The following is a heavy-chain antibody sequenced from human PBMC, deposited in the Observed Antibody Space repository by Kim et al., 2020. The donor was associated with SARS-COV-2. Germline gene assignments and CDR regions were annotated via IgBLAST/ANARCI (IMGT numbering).Heavy chain of an antibody. CDR3: ANPEPEQYYYDGSGYYNNWFEP. CDR2: ISGSGGST. J-gene: IGHJ5*02. CDR1: GFTFSSYA. Sequence: GGSLRLSCAASGFTFSSYAMSWVRQAPGKGLEWVSAISGSGGSTYYADSVKGRFTISRDNSKNTLYLQMNSLRAEDTAVYYCANPEPEQYYYDGSGYYNNWFEPWGQGTPCTLS. V-gene: IGHV3-23*01. D-gene: IGHD3-22*01.